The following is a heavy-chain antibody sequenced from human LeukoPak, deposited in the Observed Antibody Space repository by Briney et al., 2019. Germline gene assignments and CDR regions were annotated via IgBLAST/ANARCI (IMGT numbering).Heavy chain of an antibody. V-gene: IGHV4-59*01. J-gene: IGHJ4*02. D-gene: IGHD5-18*01. Sequence: SETPSLTCIVSGGSISGYYWSWIRQPPGKGLEWVGFIYYSGTTYYNPSLKSRVTISVDTSKNQFSLKLSSVTAADTAVYYCARSDGYNYGQRFDFWGQGTLVTVSS. CDR1: GGSISGYY. CDR2: IYYSGTT. CDR3: ARSDGYNYGQRFDF.